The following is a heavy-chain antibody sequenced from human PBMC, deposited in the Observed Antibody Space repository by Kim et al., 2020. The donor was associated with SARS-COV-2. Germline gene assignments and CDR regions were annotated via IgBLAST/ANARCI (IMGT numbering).Heavy chain of an antibody. CDR1: GYTFIAYY. V-gene: IGHV1-2*06. J-gene: IGHJ4*02. Sequence: ASVKVSCKASGYTFIAYYMHWVRQAPGQGLEWMGRINPNSGGTNYAQKFQGRVTMTRDTSISTAYMEPSRLRSDDTAVYYCAYDSSAYYGYFDYWGQGTL. CDR3: AYDSSAYYGYFDY. D-gene: IGHD3-22*01. CDR2: INPNSGGT.